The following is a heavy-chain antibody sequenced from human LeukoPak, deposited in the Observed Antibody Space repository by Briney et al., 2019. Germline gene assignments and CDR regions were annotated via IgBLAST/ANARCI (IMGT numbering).Heavy chain of an antibody. CDR2: IRPDGTNK. Sequence: PGGSLRLSCAASGFTFSNDGIHWVRQAPGKGLEWVAFIRPDGTNKYYVDSVKGRFTISRDNSKNSLYLQMNTLSAEDTAVYYCVASGYGYWGQGTLVTVSS. J-gene: IGHJ4*02. V-gene: IGHV3-30*02. D-gene: IGHD3-22*01. CDR1: GFTFSNDG. CDR3: VASGYGY.